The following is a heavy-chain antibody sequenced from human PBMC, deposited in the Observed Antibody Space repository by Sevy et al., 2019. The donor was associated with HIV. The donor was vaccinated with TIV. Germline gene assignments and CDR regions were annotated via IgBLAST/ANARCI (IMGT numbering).Heavy chain of an antibody. CDR2: IYYSGST. Sequence: SETLSLTCTVSGGSISSSSYYWGWIRQPPGKGLEWIGSIYYSGSTYYNPSLKSRVTISVDTSKNQFSLKLSSVTAADTAVYYCARLHATDSSSSFSGTNYYYYYGMDVWGQGTTVTVSS. V-gene: IGHV4-39*01. CDR3: ARLHATDSSSSFSGTNYYYYYGMDV. D-gene: IGHD6-6*01. J-gene: IGHJ6*02. CDR1: GGSISSSSYY.